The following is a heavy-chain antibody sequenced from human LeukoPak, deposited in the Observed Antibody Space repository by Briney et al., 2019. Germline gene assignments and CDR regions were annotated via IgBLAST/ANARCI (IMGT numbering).Heavy chain of an antibody. V-gene: IGHV4-34*01. CDR1: GGSFSDYF. D-gene: IGHD3-3*01. Sequence: SETLSLTCAVSGGSFSDYFWNWIRQPPGKGLEWIGEITHSGSANYKSSLKSRLSISIDTAKNHFSLKLSSVTAADTAVYYCARADVNYNLWSGFFDSWGQGTLVTVSS. J-gene: IGHJ4*02. CDR3: ARADVNYNLWSGFFDS. CDR2: ITHSGSA.